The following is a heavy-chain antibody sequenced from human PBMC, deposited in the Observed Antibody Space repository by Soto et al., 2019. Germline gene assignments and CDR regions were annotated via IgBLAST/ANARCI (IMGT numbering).Heavy chain of an antibody. CDR1: GFTFSSYA. D-gene: IGHD4-17*01. CDR3: AKAPGDYVSFGYYYGMDV. V-gene: IGHV3-23*01. Sequence: QSVGSLRLSCAASGFTFSSYAMSWVRQAPGKGLEWVSAISGGGGSTYYADSVKGRFTISRDNSKNTLYLQMNSLRAEDTAVYYCAKAPGDYVSFGYYYGMDVWGQGTTVTVSS. J-gene: IGHJ6*02. CDR2: ISGGGGST.